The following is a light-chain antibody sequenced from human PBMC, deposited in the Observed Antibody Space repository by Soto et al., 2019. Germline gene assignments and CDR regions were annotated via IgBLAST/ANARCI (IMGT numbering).Light chain of an antibody. Sequence: EIVMTQSPLSLPVTPGEPASISCRASQSLLHSNGVNYLDWYLQKPGQSPQLLIYLRSNRASGVPARFSGSGSGTDFTLIISRVEAEDVGVYYCMQALQTPFTFGPGTKVDIK. CDR2: LRS. V-gene: IGKV2-28*01. CDR1: QSLLHSNGVNY. CDR3: MQALQTPFT. J-gene: IGKJ3*01.